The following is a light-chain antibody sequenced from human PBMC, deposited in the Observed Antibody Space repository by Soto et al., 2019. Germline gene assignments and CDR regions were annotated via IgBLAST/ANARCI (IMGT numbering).Light chain of an antibody. J-gene: IGKJ2*01. V-gene: IGKV4-1*01. CDR3: QQYYSISYT. CDR2: WAS. CDR1: QSVLYSSNNKNY. Sequence: DIVMTQSPDSLAASLGERATINCKSSQSVLYSSNNKNYLAWYQQKPGQPPKLLIYWASTRESGVPDRFSGSGSGTDFTLSISSLQAEDVAVSYCQQYYSISYTFGQGTKLEIK.